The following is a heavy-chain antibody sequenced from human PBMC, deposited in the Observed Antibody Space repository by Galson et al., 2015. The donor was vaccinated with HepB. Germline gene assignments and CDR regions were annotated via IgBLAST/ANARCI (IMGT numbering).Heavy chain of an antibody. D-gene: IGHD3-10*01. V-gene: IGHV3-48*04. CDR3: ARVPYYRGVDY. Sequence: SLRLSCAASGFTFTSYSMNWVRQAPGKGLEWVSYISSTSSTIYYADSVKGRFTISRDNAKNSLYLQMNSLRAEDTAVYYSARVPYYRGVDYWGQGTLVSVSS. CDR2: ISSTSSTI. CDR1: GFTFTSYS. J-gene: IGHJ4*02.